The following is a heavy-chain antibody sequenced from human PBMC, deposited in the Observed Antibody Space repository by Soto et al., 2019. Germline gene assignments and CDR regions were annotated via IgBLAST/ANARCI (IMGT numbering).Heavy chain of an antibody. J-gene: IGHJ3*02. CDR1: GYTFTSYA. Sequence: VKVSCKASGYTFTSYAMHWVRQAPGQRLEWMGWINAGNGNTKYSQKFQGRVTITRDTSASTAYMELSSLRSEDTAVYYCASARAPAVLRYFDWFLDIWGQGTMVTVSS. CDR2: INAGNGNT. D-gene: IGHD3-9*01. CDR3: ASARAPAVLRYFDWFLDI. V-gene: IGHV1-3*01.